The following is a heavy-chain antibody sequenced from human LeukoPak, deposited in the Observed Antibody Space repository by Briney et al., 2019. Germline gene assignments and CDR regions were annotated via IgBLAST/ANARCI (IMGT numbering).Heavy chain of an antibody. J-gene: IGHJ3*02. CDR1: GGSFSGYY. CDR3: ARHPNPQYFADAFDI. D-gene: IGHD2/OR15-2a*01. Sequence: SETLSLTCAVYGGSFSGYYWSWIRQPPGKGLEWIGEINHSGSTNYNPSLKSRVTISVGTSKNQFSLKLSSVTAADTAVYYCARHPNPQYFADAFDIWGQGTMVTVSS. CDR2: INHSGST. V-gene: IGHV4-34*01.